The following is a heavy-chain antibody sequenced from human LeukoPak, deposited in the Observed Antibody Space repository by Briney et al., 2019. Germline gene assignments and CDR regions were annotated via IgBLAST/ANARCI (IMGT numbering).Heavy chain of an antibody. CDR1: GGSLNSGDHY. J-gene: IGHJ5*02. Sequence: PSETLSLTCTVSGGSLNSGDHYWSWIRQPPGKGLEWIGNIYYTGNTYYNPSLKSRVIISADTSKNQFSLRLNSTTAADTAVYFCSRQTIFAVDGVYWFDPWGQGTLVTVSS. V-gene: IGHV4-30-4*08. CDR2: IYYTGNT. D-gene: IGHD3-3*01. CDR3: SRQTIFAVDGVYWFDP.